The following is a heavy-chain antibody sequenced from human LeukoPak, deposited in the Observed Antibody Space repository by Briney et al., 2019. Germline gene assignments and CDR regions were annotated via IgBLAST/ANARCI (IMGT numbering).Heavy chain of an antibody. CDR1: GFTFSTYA. CDR2: ISSDGGST. V-gene: IGHV3-64*03. D-gene: IGHD6-6*01. Sequence: GGSLRLSCSASGFTFSTYAMHWVRQAPGKGLEYVSDISSDGGSTYYADSVKGTFTISRDNSKNTLYLQMSSLRTDDTAVYYCVKWRAAMAPRDYYYGMDVWGQGTTVTVSS. CDR3: VKWRAAMAPRDYYYGMDV. J-gene: IGHJ6*02.